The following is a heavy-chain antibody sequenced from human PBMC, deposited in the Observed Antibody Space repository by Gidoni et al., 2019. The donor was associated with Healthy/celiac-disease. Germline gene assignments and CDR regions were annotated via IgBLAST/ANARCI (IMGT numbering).Heavy chain of an antibody. Sequence: VQMVQSGAEVKKPGASVKVSCTASGYTFTSYGISWVRQAPGQGVEWMGWICAYKGNTNNAQKLQGRVTMTTDTSTSTAYMELRSLRSDDTAVYYCARSTPVGPDAFDIWGQGTMVTVSS. CDR1: GYTFTSYG. D-gene: IGHD1-26*01. V-gene: IGHV1-18*01. CDR2: ICAYKGNT. J-gene: IGHJ3*02. CDR3: ARSTPVGPDAFDI.